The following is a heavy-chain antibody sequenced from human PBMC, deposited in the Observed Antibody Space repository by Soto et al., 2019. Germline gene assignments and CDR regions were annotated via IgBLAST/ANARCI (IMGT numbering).Heavy chain of an antibody. CDR3: AVGVRYPYY. J-gene: IGHJ4*02. D-gene: IGHD3-10*01. CDR1: GFSFRSYA. CDR2: ISAGGDGT. V-gene: IGHV3-23*01. Sequence: EVQLLESGGDLVQPGGSLRLSCAASGFSFRSYAMGWVRQAPGKGLNWVSSISAGGDGTYYADSVKGRFTISRDNSKNSVYLQMTCLRADDTAVYYCAVGVRYPYYWGPGTLVTVSS.